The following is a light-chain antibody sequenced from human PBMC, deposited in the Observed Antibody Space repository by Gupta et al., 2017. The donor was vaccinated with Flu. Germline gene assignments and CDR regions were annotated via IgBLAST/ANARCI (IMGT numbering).Light chain of an antibody. CDR2: DVS. J-gene: IGLJ3*02. CDR3: YLYAVNYWV. CDR1: SSDIGGFDY. V-gene: IGLV2-11*01. Sequence: QSALTQPRSVSGSPGQSVTISCTGTSSDIGGFDYISWHQQYPGNAPKVIIYDVSKRPSGVPDRFSGSKSGTTVSLTMSGLQADDDDYYYSYLYAVNYWVFGGGTKLTVL.